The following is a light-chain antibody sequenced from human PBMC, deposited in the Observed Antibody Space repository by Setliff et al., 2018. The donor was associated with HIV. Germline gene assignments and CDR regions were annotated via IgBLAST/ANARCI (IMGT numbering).Light chain of an antibody. V-gene: IGLV2-18*02. J-gene: IGLJ1*01. CDR1: SSGVGSSNR. Sequence: QSVLTQPPSVSGSPGQSVTISCTGTSSGVGSSNRVSWYQQPPGTAPRLMIYEVSSRPSGVPDRFSGSKSGNTASLTISGLQAEDEADYYCCSYAGSSTSYVFGTGTKVTVL. CDR3: CSYAGSSTSYV. CDR2: EVS.